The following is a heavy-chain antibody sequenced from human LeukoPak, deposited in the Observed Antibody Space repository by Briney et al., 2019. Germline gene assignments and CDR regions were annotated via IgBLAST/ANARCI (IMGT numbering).Heavy chain of an antibody. CDR2: IIPILGIA. J-gene: IGHJ4*02. V-gene: IGHV1-69*04. D-gene: IGHD6-19*01. CDR3: ARTTIAVAGNFDY. CDR1: GGTFSSYA. Sequence: SVKVSCKASGGTFSSYAISWVRQAPGQGPEWLGRIIPILGIANYAQKFQGRVTITADKSTSTAYMELSSLRSEDTAVYYCARTTIAVAGNFDYWGQGTLVTVSS.